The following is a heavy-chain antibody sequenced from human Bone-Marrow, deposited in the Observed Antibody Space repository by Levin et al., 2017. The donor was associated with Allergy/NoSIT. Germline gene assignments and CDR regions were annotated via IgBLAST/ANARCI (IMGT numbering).Heavy chain of an antibody. CDR3: ARDRGTSWQNWFDP. CDR2: ISGGGAST. J-gene: IGHJ5*02. D-gene: IGHD6-13*01. CDR1: GFTFSSYA. Sequence: GGSLRLSCTASGFTFSSYAMSWVRQAPGKELEWVSTISGGGASTYYADSVKGRFTISRDNSKSTLYLQMNSLRAEDTAIYYCARDRGTSWQNWFDPWGQGTLVTVSS. V-gene: IGHV3-23*01.